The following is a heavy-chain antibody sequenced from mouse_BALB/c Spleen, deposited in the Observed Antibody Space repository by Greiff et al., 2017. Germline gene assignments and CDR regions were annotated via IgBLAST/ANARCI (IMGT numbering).Heavy chain of an antibody. CDR2: ISYSGST. CDR1: GDSITSGY. J-gene: IGHJ4*01. CDR3: ARYYLGYYAMDY. V-gene: IGHV3-8*02. Sequence: EVQVVESGPSLVKPSQTLSLTCSVTGDSITSGYWNWIRKFPGNKLEYMGYISYSGSTYYNPSLKSRISITRDTSKNQYYLQLNSVTTEDTATYYCARYYLGYYAMDYWGQGTSVTVSS.